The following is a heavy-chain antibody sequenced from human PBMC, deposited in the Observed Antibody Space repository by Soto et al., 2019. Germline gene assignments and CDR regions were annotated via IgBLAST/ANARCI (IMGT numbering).Heavy chain of an antibody. Sequence: SETLSLTCTVSGGSISSGDYYWSWIRQPPGKGLEWIGYIYYSGSTYYNPSLKSRVTISVDTSKNQFSLKLSAVTAADTAVYYCARVPIVPAASGYFDYWGQGTLVTVSS. D-gene: IGHD2-2*01. CDR2: IYYSGST. CDR1: GGSISSGDYY. V-gene: IGHV4-30-4*01. CDR3: ARVPIVPAASGYFDY. J-gene: IGHJ4*02.